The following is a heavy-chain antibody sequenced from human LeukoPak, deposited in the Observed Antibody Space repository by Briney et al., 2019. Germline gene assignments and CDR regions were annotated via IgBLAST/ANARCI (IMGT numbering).Heavy chain of an antibody. CDR2: MSGSGVNT. CDR3: AKDPGVTVTPYYYYMDV. V-gene: IGHV3-23*01. J-gene: IGHJ6*03. Sequence: PGGSLRLSCAASGFTFNNYAMTWVRQARGKGLEWVSGMSGSGVNTYYANSVKGRFTIYRDNSKNTVYLQMSSLRAEDTALYFCAKDPGVTVTPYYYYMDVWGKGTTVTVSS. CDR1: GFTFNNYA. D-gene: IGHD4-17*01.